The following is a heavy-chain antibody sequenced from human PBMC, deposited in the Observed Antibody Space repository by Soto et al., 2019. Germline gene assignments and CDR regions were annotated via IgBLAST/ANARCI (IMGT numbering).Heavy chain of an antibody. CDR3: ARLSVAWFDP. CDR2: IYHSGST. Sequence: QVQLQESGPGLVKPSETLSLTCTVSGGSFGSGSYYWGWIRQPPGKGLEWIGYIYHSGSTNYNPSLKSRVTISVDTSKNQFSLSLTSVTAADTAVYYCARLSVAWFDPWGQGTLVTVAS. V-gene: IGHV4-61*01. J-gene: IGHJ5*02. D-gene: IGHD6-19*01. CDR1: GGSFGSGSYY.